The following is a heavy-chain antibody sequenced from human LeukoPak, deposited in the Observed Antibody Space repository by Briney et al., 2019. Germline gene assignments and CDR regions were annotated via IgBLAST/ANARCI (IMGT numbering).Heavy chain of an antibody. D-gene: IGHD1-7*01. V-gene: IGHV3-21*01. CDR3: ARSSGTTGKMRAFDP. CDR1: GFAFSSYS. CDR2: ISSSSSYI. J-gene: IGHJ5*02. Sequence: GGSLRLSCAASGFAFSSYSMNWVRQAPGKGLEWVSSISSSSSYIYYADSVKGRFTISRDNAKNSLYLQMNSLRDEHTAVYYCARSSGTTGKMRAFDPWGQGTLVTVSS.